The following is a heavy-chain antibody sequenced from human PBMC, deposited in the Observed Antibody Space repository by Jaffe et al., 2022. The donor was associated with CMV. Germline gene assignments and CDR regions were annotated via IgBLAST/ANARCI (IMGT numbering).Heavy chain of an antibody. Sequence: EVQVLESGGGLAQPGGSLRLSCAVSGFTFSTNAMTWVRQAPGKGLEWVSGISGSGGSTYYADSVKGRFTISRDNSKNTLYLQMNSLRAEDTAVYYCAKPIRKQTFSSGWEDAFDIWGQGTKVTVSS. CDR2: ISGSGGST. CDR1: GFTFSTNA. J-gene: IGHJ3*02. CDR3: AKPIRKQTFSSGWEDAFDI. V-gene: IGHV3-23*01. D-gene: IGHD6-19*01.